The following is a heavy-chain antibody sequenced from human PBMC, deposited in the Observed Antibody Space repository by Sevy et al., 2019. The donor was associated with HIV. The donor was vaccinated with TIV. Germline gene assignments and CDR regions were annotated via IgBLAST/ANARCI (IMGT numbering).Heavy chain of an antibody. CDR3: AREGGGSYSDAFDI. V-gene: IGHV3-7*03. J-gene: IGHJ3*02. Sequence: GGSLRLSCAASGFTFSSYWMSWVRQAPGKGLEWVANIKQDGSEKYYVDSVKGRFTISRENAKNSLYLQMNSLRAEDTAVYYCAREGGGSYSDAFDIWGQGTMVTVSS. CDR1: GFTFSSYW. CDR2: IKQDGSEK. D-gene: IGHD1-26*01.